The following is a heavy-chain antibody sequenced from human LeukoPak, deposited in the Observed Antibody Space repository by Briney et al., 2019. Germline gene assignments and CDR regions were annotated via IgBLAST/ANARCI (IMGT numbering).Heavy chain of an antibody. CDR1: GGSLNSGTYY. Sequence: SETLSLTCTVSGGSLNSGTYYWRWIRQPPGKGLEWIGNIYYSGSAYYNPSLKSRVTMSVYTSKNQFSLKLSSVTAADTAVYYCARDVFFRAHNWFDPWGQGTLVTVSS. CDR2: IYYSGSA. J-gene: IGHJ5*02. CDR3: ARDVFFRAHNWFDP. D-gene: IGHD2/OR15-2a*01. V-gene: IGHV4-39*07.